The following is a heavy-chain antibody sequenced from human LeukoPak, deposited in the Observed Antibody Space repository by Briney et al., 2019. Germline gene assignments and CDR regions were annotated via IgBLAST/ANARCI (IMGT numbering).Heavy chain of an antibody. Sequence: PGGSLRLSCAASGFTFSSYAMHWVRQAPGKGLEWVAVISYDGSNKYYAASVKGRFTISRDNSKNTMYLQMNSLRGEDTAVYYCAREEMATVTIDYWGQGTLVIVSS. CDR2: ISYDGSNK. J-gene: IGHJ4*02. CDR3: AREEMATVTIDY. V-gene: IGHV3-30-3*01. D-gene: IGHD5-24*01. CDR1: GFTFSSYA.